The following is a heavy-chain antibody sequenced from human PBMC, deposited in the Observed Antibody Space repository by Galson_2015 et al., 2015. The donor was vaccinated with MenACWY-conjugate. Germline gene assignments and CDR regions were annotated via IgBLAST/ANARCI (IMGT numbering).Heavy chain of an antibody. V-gene: IGHV4-4*02. D-gene: IGHD3-3*01. J-gene: IGHJ4*02. CDR2: IRETGSL. CDR3: ARLPTWGSSFGYFDY. Sequence: LSLTCAISGDTIRTNVWWNWVRQPPGKGLEWITYIRETGSLKDNPSLKSRVTMSADKSNNQFSLRLISVTAADTAVYYCARLPTWGSSFGYFDYWGQGILVAVSS. CDR1: GDTIRTNVW.